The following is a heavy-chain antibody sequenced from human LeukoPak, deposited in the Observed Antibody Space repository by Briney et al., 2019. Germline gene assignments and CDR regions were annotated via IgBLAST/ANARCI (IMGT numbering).Heavy chain of an antibody. V-gene: IGHV3-7*03. CDR1: GFSFSTIY. D-gene: IGHD1-26*01. CDR2: INVDGTAE. CDR3: ARDPYRFAFDI. Sequence: GGSLRLSCAASGFSFSTIYMSWVRQTPGQGLEWVANINVDGTAEYYVDSVKGRFTFSRDNAKNSLYLQMNSLRAEDTAVYYCARDPYRFAFDIWGQGTVVLVSS. J-gene: IGHJ3*02.